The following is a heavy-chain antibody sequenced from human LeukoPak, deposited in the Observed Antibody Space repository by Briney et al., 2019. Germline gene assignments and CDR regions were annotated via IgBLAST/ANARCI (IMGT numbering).Heavy chain of an antibody. Sequence: GGSLRLSCAASGFSFSNYGMHWVRQAPGKGLEWVAVILYDGSNKYYVDSVKGRFTISRDNSKNTLYLQMNSLRAEDTAVYYCAKEYPYYCDYWGQGTLVTVSS. CDR3: AKEYPYYCDY. J-gene: IGHJ4*02. D-gene: IGHD2-2*01. CDR2: ILYDGSNK. V-gene: IGHV3-30*18. CDR1: GFSFSNYG.